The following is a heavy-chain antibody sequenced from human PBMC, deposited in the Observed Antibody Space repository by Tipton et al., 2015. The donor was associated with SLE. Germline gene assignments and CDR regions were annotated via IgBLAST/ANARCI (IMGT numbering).Heavy chain of an antibody. Sequence: GSLRLSCAASGFIVSSDYMCWVRQAPGKGLEWVSLIDSGGDTYYADSVKGRFTISRDNSKNTLYLQMNSLRAEDTAVYYCARDVGQLVGFDYWGQGTLVTVSS. CDR1: GFIVSSDY. D-gene: IGHD6-6*01. CDR3: ARDVGQLVGFDY. J-gene: IGHJ4*02. CDR2: IDSGGDT. V-gene: IGHV3-53*05.